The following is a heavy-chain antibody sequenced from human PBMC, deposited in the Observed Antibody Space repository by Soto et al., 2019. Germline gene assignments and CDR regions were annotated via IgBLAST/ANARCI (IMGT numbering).Heavy chain of an antibody. CDR2: ISRSSSHI. CDR3: ARDGAPMSDYGDYEYYYYGLDV. CDR1: GFTFSGYS. J-gene: IGHJ6*02. V-gene: IGHV3-21*01. Sequence: GGSLRLSCVASGFTFSGYSMNWVRQAPGKGLEWVSSISRSSSHIYYADSVKGRFTISRGNAKNSLYLQTNSLGAEDTAVYYCARDGAPMSDYGDYEYYYYGLDVWGQGTTVTVSS. D-gene: IGHD4-17*01.